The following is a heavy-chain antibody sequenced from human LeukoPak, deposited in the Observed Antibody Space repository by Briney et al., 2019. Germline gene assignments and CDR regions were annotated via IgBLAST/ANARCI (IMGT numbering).Heavy chain of an antibody. Sequence: GSLRLSCAASGFTFETYWMHWVRQAPGKGLKWVSCINGYGSITNYADSVKGRFTISRDNAKNTLYLQMNSLRVEDTAVYYCARDDPTVTTGPPVGSWGQGTLVTVSS. V-gene: IGHV3-74*01. CDR2: INGYGSIT. CDR1: GFTFETYW. D-gene: IGHD4-17*01. CDR3: ARDDPTVTTGPPVGS. J-gene: IGHJ4*02.